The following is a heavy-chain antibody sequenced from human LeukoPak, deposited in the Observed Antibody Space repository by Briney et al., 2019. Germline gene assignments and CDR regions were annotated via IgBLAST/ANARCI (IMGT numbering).Heavy chain of an antibody. Sequence: SETLSLTCTVSGGSISSYYWSWIRQPAGKGLEWIRRIYTSGSTNYNPSLKSRVTMSVDTSKNQFSLKLSSVTAADTAVYYCARVERTRGVDNWFDPWGQGTLVTVSS. CDR2: IYTSGST. CDR1: GGSISSYY. J-gene: IGHJ5*02. D-gene: IGHD1-1*01. CDR3: ARVERTRGVDNWFDP. V-gene: IGHV4-4*07.